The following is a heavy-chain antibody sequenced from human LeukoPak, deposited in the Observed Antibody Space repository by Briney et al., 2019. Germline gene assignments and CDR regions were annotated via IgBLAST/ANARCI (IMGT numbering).Heavy chain of an antibody. D-gene: IGHD6-19*01. CDR1: VFTFGSYS. CDR3: ASQTPRRLPIAVADYFDY. Sequence: PGGSLRLSCAVSVFTFGSYSMNWVRQAPGKGLEWVSFVSTSGSYIYYADSLKRRFTISRDNAKNSLYLQMNSLRAEDTAVYYCASQTPRRLPIAVADYFDYWGQGTLVTVSS. CDR2: VSTSGSYI. J-gene: IGHJ4*02. V-gene: IGHV3-21*01.